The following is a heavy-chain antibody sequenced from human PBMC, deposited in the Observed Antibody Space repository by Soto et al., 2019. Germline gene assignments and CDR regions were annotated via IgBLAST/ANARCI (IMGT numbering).Heavy chain of an antibody. Sequence: RASVKVSCKASGYTFTSLYMHWVRQAPGQGLEWMGPINPSAGSTSYAQSFQGRVTMTRDTSTSTVFMDLSSLRSEDTAIYYCATPSGYWGQGTLVTVSS. CDR3: ATPSGY. V-gene: IGHV1-46*01. CDR2: INPSAGST. CDR1: GYTFTSLY. D-gene: IGHD3-10*01. J-gene: IGHJ4*02.